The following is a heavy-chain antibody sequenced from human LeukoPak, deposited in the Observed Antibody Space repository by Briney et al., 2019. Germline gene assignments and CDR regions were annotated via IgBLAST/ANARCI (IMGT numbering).Heavy chain of an antibody. V-gene: IGHV3-74*01. CDR3: ARLGYCSGTSCYEYYYGMDV. CDR2: INSDGSST. J-gene: IGHJ6*04. D-gene: IGHD2-2*01. CDR1: GFTFSSYW. Sequence: GGSLRLSCAASGFTFSSYWMHWVRQAPGKGLVWVSRINSDGSSTSYADSVKGRFTISRDNAKNTLYLQMNSLRAEDTAVYYCARLGYCSGTSCYEYYYGMDVWGKGTTVTVSS.